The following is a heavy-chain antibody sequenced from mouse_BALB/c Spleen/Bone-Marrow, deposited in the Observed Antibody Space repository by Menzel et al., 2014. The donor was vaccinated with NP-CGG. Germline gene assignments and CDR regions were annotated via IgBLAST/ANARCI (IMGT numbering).Heavy chain of an antibody. D-gene: IGHD1-1*01. V-gene: IGHV14-3*02. Sequence: DVQLAESGAELVKPGVSVKLSCTASGFNIKDTYMHWVKQRPEQGLEWIGRIDPANGNIKYDPKFQGKATITADTSSNTAYLQLSSLTSEDTAVYYCAPYYYGRWFANWGQGTLVTVSA. CDR2: IDPANGNI. CDR3: APYYYGRWFAN. CDR1: GFNIKDTY. J-gene: IGHJ3*01.